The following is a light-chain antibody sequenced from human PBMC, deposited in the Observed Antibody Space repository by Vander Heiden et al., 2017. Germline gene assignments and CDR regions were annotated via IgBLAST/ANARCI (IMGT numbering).Light chain of an antibody. CDR1: QGISSY. J-gene: IGKJ3*01. Sequence: AIRMTQSPSSFSASTGDRVTITCRASQGISSYLASYQQKPGKAPKLLIYAASTLQSVVPSRFSGSGSGTDFTLTISCLQSEDFATYYCQQYYSYPPAFGPGTKVDIK. V-gene: IGKV1-8*01. CDR3: QQYYSYPPA. CDR2: AAS.